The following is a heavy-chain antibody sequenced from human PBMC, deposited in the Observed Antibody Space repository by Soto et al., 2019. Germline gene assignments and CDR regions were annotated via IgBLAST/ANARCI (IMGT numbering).Heavy chain of an antibody. V-gene: IGHV1-8*01. CDR2: MNPNSGNT. D-gene: IGHD1-26*01. CDR1: GYTFTSYD. Sequence: GASEKVSWKASGYTFTSYDINWVRQATGQGLEWMGWMNPNSGNTGYAQKFQGRVTMTRNTSISTAYMELSSLRSEDTAVYYCARRSPSVYYYYGMDVWGQGTTVTVSS. J-gene: IGHJ6*02. CDR3: ARRSPSVYYYYGMDV.